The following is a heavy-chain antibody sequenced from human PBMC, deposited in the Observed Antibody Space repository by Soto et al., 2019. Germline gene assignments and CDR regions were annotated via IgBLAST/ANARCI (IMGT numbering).Heavy chain of an antibody. CDR2: ISAYNGNT. D-gene: IGHD3-22*01. Sequence: ASVKVSCKASGYTFTSYGISWVRQAPGQGLEWMGWISAYNGNTNYAQKLQGRVTMTTDTSTSTAYMELRSLRSDDTAVYYCARDTPDYYDSSGYHYWGQGTLVTVSS. CDR3: ARDTPDYYDSSGYHY. V-gene: IGHV1-18*01. CDR1: GYTFTSYG. J-gene: IGHJ4*02.